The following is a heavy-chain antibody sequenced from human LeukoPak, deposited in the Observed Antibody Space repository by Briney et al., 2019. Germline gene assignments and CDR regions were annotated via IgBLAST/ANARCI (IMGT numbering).Heavy chain of an antibody. D-gene: IGHD3-22*01. CDR1: GYTFTGYY. Sequence: ASVKVSCKASGYTFTGYYMHGVRQARGQGLDGMGWINPNSGGTNYAQKFQGRVTMTRYTSISTAYMELSRLRSADTAVYYCARDPNANWGYYDSSGYWHYWGQGTLVTVSS. CDR2: INPNSGGT. CDR3: ARDPNANWGYYDSSGYWHY. V-gene: IGHV1-2*02. J-gene: IGHJ4*02.